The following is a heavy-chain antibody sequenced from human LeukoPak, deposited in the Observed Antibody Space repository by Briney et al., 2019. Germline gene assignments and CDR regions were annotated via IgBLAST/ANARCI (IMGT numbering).Heavy chain of an antibody. CDR1: GGSFSGYY. CDR2: INHSGST. CDR3: ASVRKGYCSSTSCYAKGYYYYMDV. Sequence: SETLSLTCDVYGGSFSGYYWSWIRQPPEKGLEWIGEINHSGSTNYNPSLKSRVTISVDTSKNQFSLKLSSVTAADTAVYYCASVRKGYCSSTSCYAKGYYYYMDVWGKGTTVTISS. J-gene: IGHJ6*03. V-gene: IGHV4-34*01. D-gene: IGHD2-2*01.